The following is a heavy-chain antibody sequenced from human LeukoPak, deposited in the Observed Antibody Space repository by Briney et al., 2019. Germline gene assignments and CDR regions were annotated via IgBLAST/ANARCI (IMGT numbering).Heavy chain of an antibody. CDR1: GFTFSSYA. Sequence: GGSLRLSCAASGFTFSSYAMSWVRQAPGKGLEWVSAISGSGGSTYYADSVKGRFTISRDNSKNTLYLQMNSLRAEDTAVYYCAKVSYGSGSYKVSGYMDVWGKGTTVTVSS. V-gene: IGHV3-23*01. CDR3: AKVSYGSGSYKVSGYMDV. D-gene: IGHD3-10*01. CDR2: ISGSGGST. J-gene: IGHJ6*03.